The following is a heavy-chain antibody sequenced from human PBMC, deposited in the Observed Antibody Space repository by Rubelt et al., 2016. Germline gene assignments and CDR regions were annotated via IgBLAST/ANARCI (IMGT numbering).Heavy chain of an antibody. CDR2: IGGSDERT. J-gene: IGHJ4*02. CDR3: ARENYFDY. CDR1: GFTFRSYA. V-gene: IGHV3-23*01. Sequence: GGSLRLSCAASGFTFRSYAMNWVREAPGKGLEWVSAIGGSDERTYYADSVKGRFTISRENAKNSLYLQMNRLRVEDTAMYYCARENYFDYWGQGILVIVST.